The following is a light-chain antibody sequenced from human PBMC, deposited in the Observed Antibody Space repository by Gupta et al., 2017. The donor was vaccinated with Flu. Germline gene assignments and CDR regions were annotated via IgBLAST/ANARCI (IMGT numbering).Light chain of an antibody. V-gene: IGKV1-39*01. CDR1: QSIRSY. CDR2: TTS. CDR3: QQRDSSPKT. J-gene: IGKJ2*01. Sequence: PTSLSASVGDRVSITCRASQSIRSYLYWYQQKPGKVPKLLIYTTSSLQSGVPSRFSGSGSGTDFTLTISRLQPEDFATYYCQQRDSSPKTFGQGTKMEIK.